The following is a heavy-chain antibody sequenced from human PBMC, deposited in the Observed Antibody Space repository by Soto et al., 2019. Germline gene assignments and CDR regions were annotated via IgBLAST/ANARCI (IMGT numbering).Heavy chain of an antibody. CDR1: GFTFSSYA. D-gene: IGHD2-2*01. J-gene: IGHJ4*02. V-gene: IGHV3-23*01. CDR3: AGFRGAAAMYFNY. Sequence: EVQLLESGGGLVQPGGSLRLSCAASGFTFSSYAMSWVRQAPGKGLEWVSAISGSGGSTYYADSVKGRFTISRDNSKNALYLQMNSLRAEDTAVYYCAGFRGAAAMYFNYWGQGTLVTVSS. CDR2: ISGSGGST.